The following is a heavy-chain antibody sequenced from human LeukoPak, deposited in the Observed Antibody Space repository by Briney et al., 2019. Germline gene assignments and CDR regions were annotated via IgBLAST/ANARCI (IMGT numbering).Heavy chain of an antibody. CDR3: ARGRDLRWFYY. Sequence: SETLSLTCTVSGDSISSGSYYWGWIRQPPGMGLEWIGSIYRSGDTYYNPSLKGRVTISVDTSKNQFSLKLSSVTAADTAVYYCARGRDLRWFYYWGQGTLVTVSS. J-gene: IGHJ4*02. CDR1: GDSISSGSYY. CDR2: IYRSGDT. D-gene: IGHD2-21*01. V-gene: IGHV4-39*07.